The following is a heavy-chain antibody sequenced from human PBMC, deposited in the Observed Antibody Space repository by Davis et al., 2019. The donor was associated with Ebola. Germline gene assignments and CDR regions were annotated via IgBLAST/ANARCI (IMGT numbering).Heavy chain of an antibody. CDR2: ISDTANT. J-gene: IGHJ4*02. V-gene: IGHV4-59*11. CDR1: GGSITNHY. D-gene: IGHD3-10*01. Sequence: SETLSLTCTVSGGSITNHYWSWIRQPPGKGLEWIGYISDTANTNSNPSLKSRVTISVDTSKNQFSLRLTSVTAADTAVYYCARDTFYGSGSYYEDYFDSWGQGTLVTVSS. CDR3: ARDTFYGSGSYYEDYFDS.